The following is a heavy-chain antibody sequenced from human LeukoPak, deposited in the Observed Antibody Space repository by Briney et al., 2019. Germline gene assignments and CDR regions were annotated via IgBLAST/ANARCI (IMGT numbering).Heavy chain of an antibody. Sequence: GGSLRLSCAASGFTFSSYWMHWVRQAPGKGLVWVSHIDSDGSSTKYADSVKGRFTISRDNAKNTLYLQMNSLRAEDTAVYYCARTSSSTIDYWGQGTLVTVPS. V-gene: IGHV3-74*03. CDR1: GFTFSSYW. J-gene: IGHJ4*02. CDR2: IDSDGSST. CDR3: ARTSSSTIDY.